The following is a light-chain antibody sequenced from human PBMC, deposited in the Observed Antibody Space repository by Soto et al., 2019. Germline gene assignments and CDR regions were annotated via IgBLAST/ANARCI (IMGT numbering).Light chain of an antibody. CDR3: QVWDSSSDHYV. V-gene: IGLV3-21*04. CDR1: NIGSKS. Sequence: SSELTQPPSVSVAPGKTARITCGGTNIGSKSVHWYQQKPGQAPVLVIYYVSDRPSGIPERFSGSNSGNTATLTISRVEAGDEADYYCQVWDSSSDHYVFGTGTKVTVL. J-gene: IGLJ1*01. CDR2: YVS.